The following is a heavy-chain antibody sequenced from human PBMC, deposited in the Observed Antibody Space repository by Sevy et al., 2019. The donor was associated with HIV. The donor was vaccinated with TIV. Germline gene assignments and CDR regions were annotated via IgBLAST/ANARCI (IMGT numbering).Heavy chain of an antibody. Sequence: ASVKVSCKVSGYTLTRLAMHWVRQAPGKGLEWMGSFDPEDNERIYAQKWQGRFSMTEDTSKDTAYMELSNLRSEEKAVYYCATTKDYYENSGDPFDYWGQGTLVTVSS. J-gene: IGHJ4*02. V-gene: IGHV1-24*01. CDR3: ATTKDYYENSGDPFDY. CDR2: FDPEDNER. CDR1: GYTLTRLA. D-gene: IGHD3-22*01.